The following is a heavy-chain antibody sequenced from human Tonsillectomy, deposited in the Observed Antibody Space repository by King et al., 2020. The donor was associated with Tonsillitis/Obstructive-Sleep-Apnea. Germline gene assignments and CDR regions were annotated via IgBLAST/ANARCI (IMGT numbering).Heavy chain of an antibody. CDR2: IFSNDEK. J-gene: IGHJ4*02. CDR3: ARTVKTNYDYWSGYSNYFFDY. CDR1: GFSLSNARMG. D-gene: IGHD3-3*01. V-gene: IGHV2-26*01. Sequence: TLKESGPVLVKPTETLTLTCTVSGFSLSNARMGVSWIRQPPGKALEWLAHIFSNDEKSYSTSLKSRLTISEDTPKSQVVLTMTNMDPVDTATYYCARTVKTNYDYWSGYSNYFFDYWGQGTLVTVSS.